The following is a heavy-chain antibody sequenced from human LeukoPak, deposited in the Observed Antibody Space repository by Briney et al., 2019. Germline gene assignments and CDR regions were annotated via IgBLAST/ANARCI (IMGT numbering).Heavy chain of an antibody. CDR3: ARGSSGADY. CDR2: ITASAMTI. Sequence: PGGSLRLSCAASGFMFSSYEMNWVRQAPGKGLEWVSYITASAMTIHYADSVKGRFTISRDNAKNSVYLQMDSLSDEDTAVYYCARGSSGADYWGQGTLVTVSS. CDR1: GFMFSSYE. V-gene: IGHV3-48*03. D-gene: IGHD2-15*01. J-gene: IGHJ4*02.